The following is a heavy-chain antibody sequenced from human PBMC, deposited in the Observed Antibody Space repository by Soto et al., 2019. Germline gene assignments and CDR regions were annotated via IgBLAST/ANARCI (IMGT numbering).Heavy chain of an antibody. CDR3: ARLKPPGGHSSGWCDC. CDR1: GGSIISTRYY. V-gene: IGHV4-39*01. Sequence: SETLSLTCTVSGGSIISTRYYWDWILHPPGKGLEWIATLYYSVNVYYNPSLKSRVTVSVDTSKNHFFLKLSSVTAADTAVYFCARLKPPGGHSSGWCDCWGQGTTVTVSS. CDR2: LYYSVNV. D-gene: IGHD6-19*01. J-gene: IGHJ4*02.